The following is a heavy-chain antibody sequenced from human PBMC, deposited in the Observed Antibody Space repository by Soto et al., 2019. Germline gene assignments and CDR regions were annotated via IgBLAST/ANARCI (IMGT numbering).Heavy chain of an antibody. CDR2: ISYDGSNK. Sequence: QVQLVESGGGVVQPGRSLRLSCAASGVTFSSYAVHWVRQAPGKGLEWVALISYDGSNKYYADSVKGRFTISRDNSKNTLYLQMDSLRAEDTAVYYCARDGNFYYAYSYYFDYWGQGTLVTVSS. V-gene: IGHV3-30-3*01. CDR3: ARDGNFYYAYSYYFDY. D-gene: IGHD3-10*01. CDR1: GVTFSSYA. J-gene: IGHJ4*02.